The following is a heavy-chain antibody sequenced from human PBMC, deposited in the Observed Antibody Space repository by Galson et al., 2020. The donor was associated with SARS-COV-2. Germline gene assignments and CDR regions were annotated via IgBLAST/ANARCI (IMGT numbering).Heavy chain of an antibody. J-gene: IGHJ5*02. D-gene: IGHD2-15*01. CDR3: ARVKYSGLGDWFDP. CDR1: GFTFSSYS. Sequence: GESLQISCAASGFTFSSYSMHWVRQAPGKGLEWVSSISSSSSYIYYADSVKGRFTISRDNAKNSLYLQMNSLRAEDTAVYYCARVKYSGLGDWFDPWGQGTLVTVSS. CDR2: ISSSSSYI. V-gene: IGHV3-21*01.